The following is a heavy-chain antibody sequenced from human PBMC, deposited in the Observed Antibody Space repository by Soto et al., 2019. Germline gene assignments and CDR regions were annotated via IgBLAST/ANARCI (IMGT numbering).Heavy chain of an antibody. Sequence: GGSLRLSCAASGFTFSSYSMNWVRQAPGKGLEWLSSISSSTTTIYYADSVKGRFTISRDNAKNSLYLQMNSLRAEDTAVYYCARGNYDNRGYSNWGQGTLVTVSS. CDR2: ISSSTTTI. CDR3: ARGNYDNRGYSN. J-gene: IGHJ4*02. D-gene: IGHD3-22*01. V-gene: IGHV3-48*01. CDR1: GFTFSSYS.